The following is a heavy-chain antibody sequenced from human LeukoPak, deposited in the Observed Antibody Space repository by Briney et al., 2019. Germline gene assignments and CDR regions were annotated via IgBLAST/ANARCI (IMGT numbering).Heavy chain of an antibody. D-gene: IGHD3-22*01. Sequence: ASVKVSCKTSGGTFSSYAISWVRQAPGQGLEWMGGIIPIFGTANYAQKFQGRVPITTDESTSTAYMELSSLRSEDTAVYYCARGVYYYDSSGYHYFDYWGQGTLVTVSS. J-gene: IGHJ4*02. CDR1: GGTFSSYA. CDR2: IIPIFGTA. V-gene: IGHV1-69*05. CDR3: ARGVYYYDSSGYHYFDY.